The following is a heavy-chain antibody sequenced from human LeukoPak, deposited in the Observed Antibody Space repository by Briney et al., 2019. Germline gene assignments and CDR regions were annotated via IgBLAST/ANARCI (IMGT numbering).Heavy chain of an antibody. CDR1: GGSISSSSYY. CDR3: ARVGRNYFDY. J-gene: IGHJ4*02. V-gene: IGHV3-23*01. Sequence: ETLSLTCTVSGGSISSSSYYWGWIRQPPGKGLEWVSAISGSGGSTYYADSVKGRFTISRDNSKNTLNLQMNSLRAEDTAVYYCARVGRNYFDYWGQGTLVTVSS. D-gene: IGHD3-10*01. CDR2: ISGSGGST.